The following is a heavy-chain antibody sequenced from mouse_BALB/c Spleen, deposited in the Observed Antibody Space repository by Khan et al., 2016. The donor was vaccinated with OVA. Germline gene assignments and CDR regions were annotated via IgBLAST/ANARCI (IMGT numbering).Heavy chain of an antibody. J-gene: IGHJ2*01. CDR3: SRDVATEYFNF. V-gene: IGHV1-84*02. CDR2: IYPGTGDT. CDR1: GYTFTDYY. D-gene: IGHD1-2*01. Sequence: QVQLQQSGPELVKPGASVKISCKASGYTFTDYYINWVKQKPGQGLEWIGWIYPGTGDTQYNEKFKGKATLTVDTSSRTVYMQVSSLTSEDAAVYFGSRDVATEYFNFWGQGTTLTGSS.